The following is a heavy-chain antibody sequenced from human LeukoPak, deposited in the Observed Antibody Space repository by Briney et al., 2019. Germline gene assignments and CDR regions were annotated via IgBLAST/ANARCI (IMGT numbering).Heavy chain of an antibody. CDR3: AREERFLEWLPMANAFDI. CDR1: GGTFSSYA. CDR2: IIPIFGTA. V-gene: IGHV1-69*13. Sequence: GASVKVSCKASGGTFSSYAISWVRQAPGQGLEWMGGIIPIFGTANYAQKFQGRVTITADESTSTAYMELSSLRSEDTAVYYCAREERFLEWLPMANAFDIWGQGTMVTVSS. J-gene: IGHJ3*02. D-gene: IGHD3-3*01.